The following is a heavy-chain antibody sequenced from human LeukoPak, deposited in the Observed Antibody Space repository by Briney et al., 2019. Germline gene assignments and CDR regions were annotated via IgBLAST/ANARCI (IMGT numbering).Heavy chain of an antibody. D-gene: IGHD5-12*01. Sequence: GGSLRLSCAASGFTVSSNYMSWVRQAPGKGLEWVSVIYNGGSTYYADSVKGRFTISRDNSKNTLYLQMNSLRAEDTAVYYCARDGDVDIVATGPDWGQGTLVTVSS. CDR1: GFTVSSNY. J-gene: IGHJ4*02. CDR2: IYNGGST. CDR3: ARDGDVDIVATGPD. V-gene: IGHV3-53*01.